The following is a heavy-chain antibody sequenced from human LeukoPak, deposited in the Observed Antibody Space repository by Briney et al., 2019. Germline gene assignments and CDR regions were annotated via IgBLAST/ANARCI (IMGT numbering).Heavy chain of an antibody. V-gene: IGHV3-23*01. D-gene: IGHD3-3*01. Sequence: GGSLRLSCAASGFTFSNYAMSWVRQAPGKGLEWASAISGSGGSTYYADSVKGRFTISRDNSKNTLYLQMDSLRAEDTAVYYCAKRSGYYYFDYWGQGTLVTVSS. CDR1: GFTFSNYA. CDR2: ISGSGGST. J-gene: IGHJ4*02. CDR3: AKRSGYYYFDY.